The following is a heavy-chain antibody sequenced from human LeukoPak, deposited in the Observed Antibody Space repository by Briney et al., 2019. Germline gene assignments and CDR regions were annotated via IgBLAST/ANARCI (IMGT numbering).Heavy chain of an antibody. CDR1: GYTFTDYY. J-gene: IGHJ4*02. CDR2: INPNSGGT. D-gene: IGHD6-13*01. Sequence: GASVKVSCKASGYTFTDYYIHWMRQAPGQGLEWMGWINPNSGGTLYAQNLQGRVTMTRDTSASTVYMELSRLKSDDTAVYYCARADSSSWYLSGDYWGQGTLVTVSS. CDR3: ARADSSSWYLSGDY. V-gene: IGHV1-2*02.